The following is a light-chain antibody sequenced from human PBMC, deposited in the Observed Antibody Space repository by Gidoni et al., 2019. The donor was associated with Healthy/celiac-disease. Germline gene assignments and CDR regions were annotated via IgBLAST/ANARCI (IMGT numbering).Light chain of an antibody. V-gene: IGLV3-21*02. Sequence: SSVLTPPPSVSVAPGQTARITCGGNNIGSKRVHWYQQKPGQAPVLVVYEDSDRPSGIPERFSGSNSGNTATLTISRGEAGDEADYYCQVWDSSSDHPSFGGGTKLTVL. CDR2: EDS. J-gene: IGLJ3*02. CDR1: NIGSKR. CDR3: QVWDSSSDHPS.